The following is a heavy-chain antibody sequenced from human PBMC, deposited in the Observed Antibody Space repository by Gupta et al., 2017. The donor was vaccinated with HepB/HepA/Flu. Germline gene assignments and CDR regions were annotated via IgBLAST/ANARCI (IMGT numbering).Heavy chain of an antibody. Sequence: EVQLVASGGGLVKPGGSLRLSCAASGLPFSSYSMNWVRQAPGKGLEWVSSISSSSSYIYYADSVKGRFTISRDNAKNSLYLQMNSLRAEDTAVYYCASNSYDFWSGYYFDYWGQGTLVTVSS. CDR2: ISSSSSYI. V-gene: IGHV3-21*01. D-gene: IGHD3-3*01. CDR1: GLPFSSYS. J-gene: IGHJ4*02. CDR3: ASNSYDFWSGYYFDY.